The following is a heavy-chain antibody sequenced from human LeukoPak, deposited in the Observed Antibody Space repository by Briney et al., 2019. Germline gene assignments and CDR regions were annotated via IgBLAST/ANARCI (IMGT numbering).Heavy chain of an antibody. CDR1: GFTFSSYA. D-gene: IGHD1-26*01. CDR3: AREQVRVGRFFDY. CDR2: ITYDGSNT. J-gene: IGHJ4*02. V-gene: IGHV3-30*04. Sequence: GGSLRLSCAASGFTFSSYAMHWVRQAPGKGLERVAVITYDGSNTYYADSVKGRFTISRDNSKNTLYLQMNSLRAEDTAVYYCAREQVRVGRFFDYWGQGTLVTVSS.